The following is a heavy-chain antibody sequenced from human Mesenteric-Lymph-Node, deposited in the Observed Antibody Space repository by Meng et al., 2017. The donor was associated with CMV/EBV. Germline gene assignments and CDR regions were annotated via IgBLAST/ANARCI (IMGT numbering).Heavy chain of an antibody. CDR1: GYTFTSYG. Sequence: ASVKVSCKASGYTFTSYGISWVRQAPGQGLEWMGWISAYNGNTNYAQKLQGRVTMTTDTSTSTAYMELSSLRSEDTAVYYCASRIVGARVGWFDPWGQGTLVTVSS. CDR3: ASRIVGARVGWFDP. CDR2: ISAYNGNT. V-gene: IGHV1-18*01. J-gene: IGHJ5*02. D-gene: IGHD1-26*01.